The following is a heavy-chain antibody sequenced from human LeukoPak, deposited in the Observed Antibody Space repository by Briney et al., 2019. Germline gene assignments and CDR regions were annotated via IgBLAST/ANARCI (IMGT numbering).Heavy chain of an antibody. CDR2: ISGSGSTM. CDR1: GFTFNSFE. J-gene: IGHJ4*02. CDR3: ARETAGGTLDY. Sequence: PGGCLRLSCAASGFTFNSFEMNWVRPAPGKGLAWVSYISGSGSTMYYAGSVKGRFTISRDNAKNSLYLQLKSLRAEDTAFYYCARETAGGTLDYWGQGALVTVSS. V-gene: IGHV3-48*03. D-gene: IGHD3-16*01.